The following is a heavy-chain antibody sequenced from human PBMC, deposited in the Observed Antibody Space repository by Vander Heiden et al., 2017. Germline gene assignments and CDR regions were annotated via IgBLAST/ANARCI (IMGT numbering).Heavy chain of an antibody. D-gene: IGHD5-18*01. CDR3: ARDTAMVTYYYFGMDV. CDR1: GFTFSSYA. J-gene: IGHJ6*02. CDR2: ISYDGSNK. V-gene: IGHV3-30-3*01. Sequence: QVQLVASGGGVVQPGRSLRPSCAASGFTFSSYAMHWVRQAPGKGLEWVAVISYDGSNKYYADSVKGRFTISRDNSKNTLYLQMNSLRAEDTAVYYCARDTAMVTYYYFGMDVWGQGTTVTVSS.